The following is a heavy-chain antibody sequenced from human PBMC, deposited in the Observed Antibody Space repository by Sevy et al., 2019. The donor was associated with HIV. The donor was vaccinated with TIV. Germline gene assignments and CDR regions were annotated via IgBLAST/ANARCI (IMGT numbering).Heavy chain of an antibody. Sequence: SETLSLTCTVSGGSISSYYCSWIRQPAGKGLEWIGRIYTSGSTNYNPSLKSRVTMSVDTSKNQFSLKLSSVTAADTAVYYCARDREGGWFGELRPLGGFDPWGQGTLVTVSS. V-gene: IGHV4-4*07. CDR3: ARDREGGWFGELRPLGGFDP. D-gene: IGHD3-10*01. CDR2: IYTSGST. CDR1: GGSISSYY. J-gene: IGHJ5*02.